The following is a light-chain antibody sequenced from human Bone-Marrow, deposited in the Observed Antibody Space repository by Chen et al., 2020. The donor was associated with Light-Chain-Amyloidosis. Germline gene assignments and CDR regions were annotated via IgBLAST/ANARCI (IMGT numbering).Light chain of an antibody. Sequence: QSALTQPASVSGSPGQPITISCPGTNSDVGDDNHVSWYQHHPDKAPKLMIYEVTNRPSWVPDRFSGSTSDNTASLTISGLQTEDEDDYFCSSYTITNTLVFGSGTRVTVL. V-gene: IGLV2-14*01. J-gene: IGLJ1*01. CDR1: NSDVGDDNH. CDR3: SSYTITNTLV. CDR2: EVT.